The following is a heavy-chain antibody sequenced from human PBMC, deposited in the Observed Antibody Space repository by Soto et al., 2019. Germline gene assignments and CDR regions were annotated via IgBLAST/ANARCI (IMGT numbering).Heavy chain of an antibody. V-gene: IGHV3-21*01. D-gene: IGHD2-15*01. J-gene: IGHJ6*04. CDR3: ARDGSEGSGEIGYYYAVDI. CDR2: ITSSGASI. Sequence: EVQLVESGGGLVKPGGSLRLSCAASGFTFSSYSLHWVRQAPGKGLEWVSSITSSGASIYYADSVKGRFTISRDNAKNSRYLQMNSLRANDTAVYYCARDGSEGSGEIGYYYAVDICGKGTTASVSS. CDR1: GFTFSSYS.